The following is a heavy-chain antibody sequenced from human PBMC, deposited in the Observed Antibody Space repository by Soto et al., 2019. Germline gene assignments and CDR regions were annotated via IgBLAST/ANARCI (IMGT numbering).Heavy chain of an antibody. CDR3: AKADWFDP. CDR2: ISYDGSNK. Sequence: WWSLRLSFATSGFTFSSYGMHWVRQAPGKGLEWVAVISYDGSNKYYADSVKGRFTISRDNSKNTLYLQMNSLRAEDTAVYYCAKADWFDPWGQGTLVTVSS. CDR1: GFTFSSYG. V-gene: IGHV3-30*18. J-gene: IGHJ5*02.